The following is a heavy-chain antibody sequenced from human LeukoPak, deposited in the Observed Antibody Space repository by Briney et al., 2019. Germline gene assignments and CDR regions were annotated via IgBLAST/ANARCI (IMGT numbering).Heavy chain of an antibody. J-gene: IGHJ5*01. D-gene: IGHD6-13*01. CDR2: IYFSGST. V-gene: IGHV4-39*01. Sequence: PSDTLSLTCTVSGVSISTNALFWGWSRQPPGKGLEWIASIYFSGSTYYNPSMKSRATISVDMPRNQFSLRLSSVTAEDTAMYYCVKSTSSSWYPRFDSWGQGTLVPVSS. CDR3: VKSTSSSWYPRFDS. CDR1: GVSISTNALF.